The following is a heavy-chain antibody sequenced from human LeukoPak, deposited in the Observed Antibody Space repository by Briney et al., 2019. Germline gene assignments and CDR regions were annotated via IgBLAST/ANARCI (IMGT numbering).Heavy chain of an antibody. CDR3: ARATADSSGPTGFDY. Sequence: PGGSLRLSCAASGFTFSYYGMHWVRQAPGKGLEWVAFIQYDENDKYYADSVKGRFTISRDNSKNTLYLQMNSLRAEDTAVYYCARATADSSGPTGFDYWGQGTLVTVSS. CDR2: IQYDENDK. D-gene: IGHD6-19*01. CDR1: GFTFSYYG. J-gene: IGHJ4*02. V-gene: IGHV3-30*02.